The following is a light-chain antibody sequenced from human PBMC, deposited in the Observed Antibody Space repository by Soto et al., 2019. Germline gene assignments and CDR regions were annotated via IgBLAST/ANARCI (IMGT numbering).Light chain of an antibody. CDR1: QSISNH. Sequence: DIQMTQSPSSLSASVGDRVTITCRASQSISNHLNWYQQKPGKAPKLLINDASSLQSGVPSRFSGSGSGTDFTLTITSLQPEDFATYHCPQRYITLYSFGQGTRLEIK. CDR2: DAS. J-gene: IGKJ2*03. V-gene: IGKV1-39*01. CDR3: PQRYITLYS.